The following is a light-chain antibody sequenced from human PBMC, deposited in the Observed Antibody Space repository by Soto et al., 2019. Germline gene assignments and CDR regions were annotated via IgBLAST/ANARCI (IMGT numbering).Light chain of an antibody. Sequence: EIVLTQSPATLSLSPGERATLSCRASQSVSTYLAWYQQKPGQVPRLVIYDAVNRAAGIPARFSGGGSGTDFTLTISSLEPEDFAVYYCQQRSNWPPWMFGQGTRVEIK. V-gene: IGKV3-11*01. CDR1: QSVSTY. CDR3: QQRSNWPPWM. J-gene: IGKJ1*01. CDR2: DAV.